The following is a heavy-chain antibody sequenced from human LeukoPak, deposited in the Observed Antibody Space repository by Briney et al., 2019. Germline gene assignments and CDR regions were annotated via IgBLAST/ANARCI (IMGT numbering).Heavy chain of an antibody. D-gene: IGHD5-24*01. J-gene: IGHJ6*02. V-gene: IGHV1-18*01. CDR3: ASSKMATISVLHYYGMDV. CDR2: ISAYNGNT. CDR1: GYTFDSYG. Sequence: GASVKVSCKASGYTFDSYGIAWVRQAPGQGLEWMGWISAYNGNTNYAQKVQGRVTMTKDTSTSTAYMDLRSLRAEDTAVYYCASSKMATISVLHYYGMDVWGQGTTVTVSS.